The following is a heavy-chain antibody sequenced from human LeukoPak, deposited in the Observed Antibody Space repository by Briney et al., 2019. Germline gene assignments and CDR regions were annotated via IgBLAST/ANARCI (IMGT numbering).Heavy chain of an antibody. Sequence: SETLSLTCTVSGGSISSGDYYWSWIRQPPGKGLEWIGYIYYSGSTYYNPSLKGRVTISVDTSKNQFSLKLSSVTAADTAVYYCARVGSKMYSSSSLDYWGQGTLVTVSS. V-gene: IGHV4-30-4*08. D-gene: IGHD6-6*01. CDR2: IYYSGST. CDR3: ARVGSKMYSSSSLDY. J-gene: IGHJ4*02. CDR1: GGSISSGDYY.